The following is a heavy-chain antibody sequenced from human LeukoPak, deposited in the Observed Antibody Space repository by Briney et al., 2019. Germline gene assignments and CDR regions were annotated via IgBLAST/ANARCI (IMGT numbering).Heavy chain of an antibody. CDR1: GYTFTGYY. V-gene: IGHV1-2*06. J-gene: IGHJ4*02. CDR3: ARDYYDTLTGYYREDY. D-gene: IGHD3-9*01. Sequence: ASVKVSCKDSGYTFTGYYMHWVRQAPGQGLEWMGRINPNNGGTNYAQKFQGRVTMTRDTSISTAYMELSRLRSDDTAVYYCARDYYDTLTGYYREDYWGQGTLVTVSS. CDR2: INPNNGGT.